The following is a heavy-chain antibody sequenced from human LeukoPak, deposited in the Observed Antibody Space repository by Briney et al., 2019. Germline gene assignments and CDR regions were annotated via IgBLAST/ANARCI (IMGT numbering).Heavy chain of an antibody. CDR2: IDWDDDK. D-gene: IGHD5-18*01. CDR1: GFSLNTSGMR. CDR3: ARPLGYTYGPFDY. Sequence: SGPALVKPTQTLTLTCTFSGFSLNTSGMRVSWIRQPPGKALEWLARIDWDDDKFYRTSLKTRLTISKDTSNNQVVLTMTNMDPVDTATYYCARPLGYTYGPFDYWGQGTLVTVSS. V-gene: IGHV2-70*04. J-gene: IGHJ4*02.